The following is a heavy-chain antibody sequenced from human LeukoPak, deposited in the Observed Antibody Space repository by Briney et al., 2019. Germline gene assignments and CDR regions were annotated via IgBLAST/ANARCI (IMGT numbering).Heavy chain of an antibody. D-gene: IGHD6-6*01. V-gene: IGHV4-61*02. CDR2: IYTSGST. J-gene: IGHJ4*02. CDR3: ARLSIAARPGGDYFDY. Sequence: SQTLSLTCTVSGGSISSGSYYWSWIRQPAGKGLEWIGRIYTSGSTNYNPSLKSRVTISVDTSKNQFPLKLSSVTAADTAVYYCARLSIAARPGGDYFDYWGQGTLVTVSS. CDR1: GGSISSGSYY.